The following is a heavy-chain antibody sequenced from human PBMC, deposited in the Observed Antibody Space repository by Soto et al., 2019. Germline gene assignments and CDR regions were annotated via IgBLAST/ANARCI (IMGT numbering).Heavy chain of an antibody. CDR3: ARSMSGFSYGKSDY. CDR2: ITTSSSYI. V-gene: IGHV3-21*01. J-gene: IGHJ4*02. D-gene: IGHD5-18*01. CDR1: GFTFSSHS. Sequence: LRLSCVASGFTFSSHSMNWVRQAPGKGLEWVSSITTSSSYIYYADSVKGRFTISRDNAKNSLFLQMNSLRAEDTAVYYCARSMSGFSYGKSDYWGQGTLVTVSS.